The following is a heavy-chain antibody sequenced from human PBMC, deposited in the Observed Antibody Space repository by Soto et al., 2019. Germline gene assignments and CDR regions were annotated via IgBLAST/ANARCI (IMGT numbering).Heavy chain of an antibody. V-gene: IGHV1-69*02. J-gene: IGHJ2*01. Sequence: QVQLVQSGAEVKKPGSSVKVSCKASGGTFSSYTISWVRQAPGQGLEWMGRIIPILGIANYAQKFQGRVTITADKSTSTAYMELSRLRSEDTAVYYCARAGSRVRYSSGPTGLNWYFDLWGRGTLVTVSS. CDR1: GGTFSSYT. CDR3: ARAGSRVRYSSGPTGLNWYFDL. D-gene: IGHD6-19*01. CDR2: IIPILGIA.